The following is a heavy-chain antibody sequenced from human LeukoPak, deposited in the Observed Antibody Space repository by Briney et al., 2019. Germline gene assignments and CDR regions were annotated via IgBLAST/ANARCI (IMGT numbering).Heavy chain of an antibody. D-gene: IGHD4-23*01. J-gene: IGHJ4*02. CDR1: GFTFNKYT. CDR3: ARDNYGGIDY. V-gene: IGHV3-21*04. CDR2: ISTSSSYI. Sequence: GGSLRLSCAASGFTFNKYTMNWVRQAPGKGLEWVSSISTSSSYIYYADSVKGRFTISRDNAKNSLYLQMNSLRAEDTALYYCARDNYGGIDYWGQGTLVTVSS.